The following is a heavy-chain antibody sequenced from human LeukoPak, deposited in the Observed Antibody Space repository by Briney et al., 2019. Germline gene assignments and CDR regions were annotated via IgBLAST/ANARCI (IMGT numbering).Heavy chain of an antibody. D-gene: IGHD6-13*01. Sequence: ASGKVSCKASGYTFTSYVIQWVRQAPGQRLEWMGWINAGNGNTKYSQEFQDRVTITRETSASTVYMELSSLRSGHMAVYSCAREGSAIERRLGGSSSFHYHYYMDVWGKGTTVTVSS. V-gene: IGHV1-3*03. CDR2: INAGNGNT. CDR1: GYTFTSYV. CDR3: AREGSAIERRLGGSSSFHYHYYMDV. J-gene: IGHJ6*03.